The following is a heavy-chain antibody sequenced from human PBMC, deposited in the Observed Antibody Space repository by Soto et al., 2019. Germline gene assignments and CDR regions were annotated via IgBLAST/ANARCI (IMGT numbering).Heavy chain of an antibody. V-gene: IGHV1-18*04. CDR3: ASSGYSGSYYNYYYGMDV. D-gene: IGHD1-26*01. J-gene: IGHJ6*04. CDR2: ISAYNGNT. CDR1: GYTFTSYG. Sequence: ASVKVSCKASGYTFTSYGISWVRQAPGQGLEWMGWISAYNGNTNYAQKLQGRVTMTTDTSTSTAYMELRSLRSDDTAVYYCASSGYSGSYYNYYYGMDVWGKATTVTVS.